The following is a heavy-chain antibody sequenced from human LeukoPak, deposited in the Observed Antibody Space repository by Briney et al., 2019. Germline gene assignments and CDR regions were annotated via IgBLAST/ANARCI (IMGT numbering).Heavy chain of an antibody. J-gene: IGHJ4*02. CDR2: VHSSGDT. CDR1: GASIRTYF. CDR3: ARDIGLAH. Sequence: PSETLSLTCTVSGASIRTYFWSWFRQPAGKGLEWIGRVHSSGDTYYNPSLESRVTVSMDTSKNQFALNLTSLTAADTAVYYCARDIGLAHWGQGTLVTVSS. V-gene: IGHV4-4*07. D-gene: IGHD3-16*02.